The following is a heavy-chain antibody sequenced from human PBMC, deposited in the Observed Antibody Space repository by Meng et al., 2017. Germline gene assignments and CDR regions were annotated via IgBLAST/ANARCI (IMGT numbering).Heavy chain of an antibody. V-gene: IGHV4-59*01. D-gene: IGHD3-3*01. Sequence: QVQLTEAGPGLVKPSETLSVTCTFSGGSISSYYWSWIRQPPGKGLEWIGYIYYSGSTNYNPSLKSRVTISVDTSKNQFSLKLISVTAADTAVYYCARGYDFWSGQYYFDYWGQGTLVTVSS. J-gene: IGHJ4*02. CDR2: IYYSGST. CDR1: GGSISSYY. CDR3: ARGYDFWSGQYYFDY.